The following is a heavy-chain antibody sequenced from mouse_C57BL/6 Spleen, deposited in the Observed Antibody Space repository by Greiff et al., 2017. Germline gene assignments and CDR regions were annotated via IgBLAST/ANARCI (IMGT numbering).Heavy chain of an antibody. CDR1: GYTFTGYW. V-gene: IGHV1-9*01. CDR2: ILPGSGST. Sequence: QVQLQQSGAELMKPGASVKLSCKATGYTFTGYWIEWVKQRPGHGLEWMGEILPGSGSTNYKEKFKGKATFTADTSTNTAYMQLSSLTTEDSAIYYCARAYGYDGAWFAYWGQGTLVTVSA. CDR3: ARAYGYDGAWFAY. D-gene: IGHD2-2*01. J-gene: IGHJ3*01.